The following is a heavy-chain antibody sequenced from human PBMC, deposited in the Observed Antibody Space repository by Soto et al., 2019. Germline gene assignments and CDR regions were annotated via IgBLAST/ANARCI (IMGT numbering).Heavy chain of an antibody. D-gene: IGHD3-3*01. Sequence: GQGLEWMGRMIPNSGITGNAQKFQGRVTMTRNTSISTAYMELSSLRSEDTAVYYCAREPPITIFGVVTPDIWGQGTMVTVSS. CDR2: MIPNSGIT. J-gene: IGHJ3*02. V-gene: IGHV1-8*01. CDR3: AREPPITIFGVVTPDI.